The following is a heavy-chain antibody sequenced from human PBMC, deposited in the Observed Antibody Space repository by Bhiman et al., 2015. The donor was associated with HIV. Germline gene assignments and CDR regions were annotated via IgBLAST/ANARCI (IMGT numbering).Heavy chain of an antibody. CDR1: GFTVSSNY. CDR2: ISGSGGST. V-gene: IGHV3-23*04. CDR3: AKDGKYSSSSLD. J-gene: IGHJ4*02. Sequence: EVQLVETGGGLIQPGGSLRLSCAASGFTVSSNYMSWVRQAPGKGLEWVSAISGSGGSTYYADSVKGRFTISRDNSKNTLYLQMNSLRAEDTAVYYCAKDGKYSSSSLDWGQGTLVTVSS. D-gene: IGHD6-6*01.